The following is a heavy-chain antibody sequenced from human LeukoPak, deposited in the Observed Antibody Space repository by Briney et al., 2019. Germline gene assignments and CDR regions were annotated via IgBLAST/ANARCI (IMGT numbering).Heavy chain of an antibody. D-gene: IGHD4-17*01. V-gene: IGHV3-53*01. CDR1: GFTVSSNY. Sequence: GGSLRLSCAASGFTVSSNYMSWVRQAPGKGLEWVSVIYSGGSTHYADSVKGRFTISRDNSKNTLYLQMNSLRAEDTAVYYCARDFLYGDNPYYYMDVWGKGTTVTVPS. CDR2: IYSGGST. J-gene: IGHJ6*03. CDR3: ARDFLYGDNPYYYMDV.